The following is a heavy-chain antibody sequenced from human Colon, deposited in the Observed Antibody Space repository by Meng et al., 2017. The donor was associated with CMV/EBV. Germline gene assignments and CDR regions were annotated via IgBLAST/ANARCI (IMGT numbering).Heavy chain of an antibody. D-gene: IGHD6-25*01. CDR1: GFTFTSYS. J-gene: IGHJ4*02. CDR2: LDTTSTYI. Sequence: EVHLVESGGGLVNPGGSLRLPCAASGFTFTSYSMNWVRQAPGKGLEWVSSLDTTSTYIYYADSVKGRFTISRDNAKNSLYLQMNSLRADDTAIYYCARGGVTTGGYDYWGQGTLVTVSS. CDR3: ARGGVTTGGYDY. V-gene: IGHV3-21*01.